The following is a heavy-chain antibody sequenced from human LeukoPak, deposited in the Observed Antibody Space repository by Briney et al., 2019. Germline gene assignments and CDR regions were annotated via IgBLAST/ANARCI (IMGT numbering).Heavy chain of an antibody. J-gene: IGHJ4*02. V-gene: IGHV4-34*01. CDR2: INHSGST. CDR3: GSVSYDSSGYYTGFDY. CDR1: GGSFSGYY. Sequence: PSETLSLTCAVYGGSFSGYYWSWIRQPPGKGLEWIGEINHSGSTNYNPSLKSRVTISVDTSKNQFSLKLSSVTAADTAVYYCGSVSYDSSGYYTGFDYWGQGTLVTVSS. D-gene: IGHD3-22*01.